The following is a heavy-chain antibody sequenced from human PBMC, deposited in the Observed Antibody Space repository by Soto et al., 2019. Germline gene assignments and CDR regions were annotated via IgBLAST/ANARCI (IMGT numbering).Heavy chain of an antibody. CDR2: ISSRSGYI. CDR1: GFTFSDYS. V-gene: IGHV3-21*01. Sequence: EVQLVESGGGLVKPGGSLRLSCAASGFTFSDYSMNWVRQAPGKGLEWVSSISSRSGYIHYADSVKGRFTISRDNARNSLHLKMSSLRAEDTAVYYCARDGGDFWSGYYRDSFDYWGQGTLVTVSS. J-gene: IGHJ4*02. CDR3: ARDGGDFWSGYYRDSFDY. D-gene: IGHD3-3*01.